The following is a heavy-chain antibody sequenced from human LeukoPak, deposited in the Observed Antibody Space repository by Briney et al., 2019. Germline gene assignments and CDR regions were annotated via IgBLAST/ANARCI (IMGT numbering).Heavy chain of an antibody. V-gene: IGHV3-30*02. CDR1: GFTFSSYG. D-gene: IGHD1-26*01. J-gene: IGHJ3*02. CDR3: ARELREHGTFDI. CDR2: IRYDGSNK. Sequence: GGSLRLSCAASGFTFSSYGMHWVRQAPGKGLEWVAFIRYDGSNKYYGASVKGRFSISRDTSKNTVYLEMNSLRAEDTAVYYCARELREHGTFDIWGQGTMVTVSS.